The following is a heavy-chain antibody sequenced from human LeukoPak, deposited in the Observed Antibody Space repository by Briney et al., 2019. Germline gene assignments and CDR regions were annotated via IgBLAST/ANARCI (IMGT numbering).Heavy chain of an antibody. CDR1: GDSISSYY. J-gene: IGHJ4*02. D-gene: IGHD6-13*01. V-gene: IGHV4-59*01. Sequence: SETLSLTRPVSGDSISSYYLSWIRQPPGEGLEGIGYIYHSGSTNYNPSLKSRVTISADTSKDQFSLKLASVTAADTAVYYCATGYSSTWYYFDYWGQGTLVTVSS. CDR3: ATGYSSTWYYFDY. CDR2: IYHSGST.